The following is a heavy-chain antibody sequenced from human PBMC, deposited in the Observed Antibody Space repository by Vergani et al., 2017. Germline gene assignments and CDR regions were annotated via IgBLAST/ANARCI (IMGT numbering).Heavy chain of an antibody. Sequence: EVQLVESGGGLVKPGGSLRLSCAASGFTVSSNYMSWVRQAPGKGLEWVSGIYSGGSTYSADSVNGRFTISREQSKNTLSLQMNSLRAEDTAVYYCAREPSIGIQTSGAFDIWGQGTTVTVSS. J-gene: IGHJ3*02. V-gene: IGHV3-66*02. D-gene: IGHD5-18*01. CDR2: IYSGGST. CDR3: AREPSIGIQTSGAFDI. CDR1: GFTVSSNY.